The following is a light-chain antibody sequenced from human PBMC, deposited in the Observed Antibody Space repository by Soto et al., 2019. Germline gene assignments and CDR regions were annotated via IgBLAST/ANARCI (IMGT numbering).Light chain of an antibody. J-gene: IGLJ1*01. Sequence: QAVVTQPPSVSGAPGQRVTISCTGSSSNIGAGYDVHWYQQLPGTAPKLLIYGNSNRLSGVPDRFSGSKSGTSASLAITGLQAEDEADYYCQSYDSSLSGLYVFGTGTKLTVL. CDR3: QSYDSSLSGLYV. CDR2: GNS. V-gene: IGLV1-40*01. CDR1: SSNIGAGYD.